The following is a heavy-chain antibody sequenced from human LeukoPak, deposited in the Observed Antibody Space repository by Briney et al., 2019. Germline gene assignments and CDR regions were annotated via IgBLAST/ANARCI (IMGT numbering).Heavy chain of an antibody. CDR2: IYHSGST. Sequence: TLSLTCAVSGGSISSGGYSWSWIRQPPGKGLEWIGYIYHSGSTYYNPSLKSRVTISVDRSKNQFSLKLSSVTAADTAVYYCARATVTETTRFDYWGQGTLVTVSS. CDR1: GGSISSGGYS. CDR3: ARATVTETTRFDY. J-gene: IGHJ4*02. V-gene: IGHV4-30-2*01. D-gene: IGHD4-17*01.